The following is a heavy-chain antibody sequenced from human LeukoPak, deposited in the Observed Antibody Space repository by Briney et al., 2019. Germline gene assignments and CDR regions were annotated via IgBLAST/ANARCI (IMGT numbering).Heavy chain of an antibody. V-gene: IGHV3-13*01. J-gene: IGHJ4*02. CDR3: ARAGLRGALDY. CDR2: IGTAGDT. D-gene: IGHD3-10*01. CDR1: GFTFSSYD. Sequence: SGRSLRLSCAASGFTFSSYDMRWVRQATGKGLEWVSAIGTAGDTYYPGSVKGRFTISRENAKNSLYLQMNSLRAGDTAVYYCARAGLRGALDYWGQGTLVTVSS.